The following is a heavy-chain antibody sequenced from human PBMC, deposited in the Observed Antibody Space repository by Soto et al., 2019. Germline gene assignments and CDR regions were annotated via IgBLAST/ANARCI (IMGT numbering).Heavy chain of an antibody. CDR3: ATTGPY. CDR2: IWFDGSNK. CDR1: GFTFSSYG. J-gene: IGHJ4*02. Sequence: QVQLVESGGGVVQPGRSLRLSCAASGFTFSSYGMHWVRQAPGKGLEWVAVIWFDGSNKFYADSVKGRFTISRDNSKNTVSLQMNSLRDEHSAAYYCATTGPYWGQGTLVIVSS. V-gene: IGHV3-33*01.